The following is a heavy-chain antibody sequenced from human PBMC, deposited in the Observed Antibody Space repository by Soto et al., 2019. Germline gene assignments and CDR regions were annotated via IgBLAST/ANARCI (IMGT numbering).Heavy chain of an antibody. V-gene: IGHV3-23*01. D-gene: IGHD6-13*01. CDR3: EKRPLTAAGFDY. Sequence: EVQLLESGGGLVQPGGSLRLSCADSGFTFSNYAMTWVRQAPGKGLEWVSVITGSGGGTYFVDSVKGRFTISRDNYKNPVYLQMNSLRAEDTAVYYCEKRPLTAAGFDYWGQGTLVTVSS. J-gene: IGHJ4*02. CDR2: ITGSGGGT. CDR1: GFTFSNYA.